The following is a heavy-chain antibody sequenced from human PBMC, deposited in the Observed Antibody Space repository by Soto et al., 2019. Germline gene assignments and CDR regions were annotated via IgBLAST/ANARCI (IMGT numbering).Heavy chain of an antibody. V-gene: IGHV2-5*02. CDR2: IYWDDDK. Sequence: QITLKESGPPLVKPTQTLTLTCTFSGFSLSTSGVGVGWIRQPPGKALEWLALIYWDDDKRYSPSLKSRLTIPKDTSKNQVVLTMTNMDPVDTATYYCARRIPAALFDYWGQGTLVTVSS. J-gene: IGHJ4*02. D-gene: IGHD6-13*01. CDR3: ARRIPAALFDY. CDR1: GFSLSTSGVG.